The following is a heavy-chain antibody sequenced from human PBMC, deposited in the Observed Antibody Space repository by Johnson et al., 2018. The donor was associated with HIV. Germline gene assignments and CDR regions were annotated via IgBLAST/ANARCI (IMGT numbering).Heavy chain of an antibody. J-gene: IGHJ3*02. CDR3: ASLEWELRGDTFDI. V-gene: IGHV3-20*03. Sequence: ASGISFDDYGMSWVRQAPGKGLEWVSGINWNGGSTHHADSVKGRFTVSRDNAKNSLYLQMNSLRAEDTALYYCASLEWELRGDTFDIWGQGTMVTVSS. D-gene: IGHD1-26*01. CDR1: GISFDDYG. CDR2: INWNGGST.